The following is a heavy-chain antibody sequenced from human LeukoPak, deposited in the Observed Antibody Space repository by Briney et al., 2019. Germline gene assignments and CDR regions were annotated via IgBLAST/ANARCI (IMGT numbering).Heavy chain of an antibody. D-gene: IGHD3-10*01. J-gene: IGHJ5*02. CDR2: INPNSGGT. V-gene: IGHV1-2*02. CDR3: ARVRMVWGVIWWFDP. CDR1: GYTFTGYY. Sequence: ASVKVSCKASGYTFTGYYMHWVRQAPGQGLEWMGWINPNSGGTNYAQKFQGRVTMTRDTSISTAYMELSRLRSDDTAVYYCARVRMVWGVIWWFDPWGQGTLVTVSS.